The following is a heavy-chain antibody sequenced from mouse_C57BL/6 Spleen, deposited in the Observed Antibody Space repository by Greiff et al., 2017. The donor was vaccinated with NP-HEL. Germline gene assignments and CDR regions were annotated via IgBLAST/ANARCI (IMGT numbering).Heavy chain of an antibody. CDR2: ISSGSSTI. J-gene: IGHJ4*01. Sequence: EVQRVESGGGLVKPGGSLKLSCAASGFTFSDYGMHWVRQAPEKGLEWVAYISSGSSTIYYADTVKGRFTISRDNAKNTLFLQMTSLRSEDTAMYYCARPRTAGAMDYWGQGTSVTVSS. CDR3: ARPRTAGAMDY. CDR1: GFTFSDYG. V-gene: IGHV5-17*01. D-gene: IGHD1-2*01.